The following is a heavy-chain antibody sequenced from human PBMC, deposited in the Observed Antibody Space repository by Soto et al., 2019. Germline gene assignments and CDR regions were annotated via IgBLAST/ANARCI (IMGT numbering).Heavy chain of an antibody. CDR3: ARSLSYGDYVYYYYGMDV. D-gene: IGHD4-17*01. CDR2: INPNSGGT. J-gene: IGHJ6*02. Sequence: ASVKVSCKASGYTFTGYYMHWVRQAPGQGLEWMGWINPNSGGTNYAQKFQGWVTMTRDTSISTAYMELSRLRSDDTAVYYCARSLSYGDYVYYYYGMDVWGQGTTVTVSS. CDR1: GYTFTGYY. V-gene: IGHV1-2*04.